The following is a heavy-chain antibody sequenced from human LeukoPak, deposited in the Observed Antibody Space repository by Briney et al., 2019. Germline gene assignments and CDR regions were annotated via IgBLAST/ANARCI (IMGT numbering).Heavy chain of an antibody. Sequence: GESLKISCKGSGYSFTSNWIGWVRQAPGQGLEWMGWISAYNGNTNYAQKPQGRVTMTTDTSTSTAYMGLRSLRSDDTAVYYCARDLIAAAGTPLDYWGQGTLVTVSS. J-gene: IGHJ4*02. CDR1: GYSFTSNW. CDR3: ARDLIAAAGTPLDY. D-gene: IGHD6-13*01. V-gene: IGHV1-18*04. CDR2: ISAYNGNT.